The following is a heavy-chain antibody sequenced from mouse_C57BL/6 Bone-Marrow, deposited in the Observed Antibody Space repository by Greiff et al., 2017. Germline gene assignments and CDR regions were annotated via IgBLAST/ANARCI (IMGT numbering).Heavy chain of an antibody. CDR3: TRSTMITTRVYYFDY. CDR2: IDPETGGT. Sequence: QVQLQQSGAELVRPGASVTLSCKASGYTFTDYEMHWVKQTPVHGLEWIGAIDPETGGTAYNQKFKGKAILTADKSSSTAYMGLRSLTSEDSAVYYCTRSTMITTRVYYFDYWGQGTTLTVSS. V-gene: IGHV1-15*01. CDR1: GYTFTDYE. D-gene: IGHD2-4*01. J-gene: IGHJ2*01.